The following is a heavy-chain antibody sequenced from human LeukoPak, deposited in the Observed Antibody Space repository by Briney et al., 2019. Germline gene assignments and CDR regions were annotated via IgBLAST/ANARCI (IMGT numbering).Heavy chain of an antibody. D-gene: IGHD3/OR15-3a*01. J-gene: IGHJ2*01. CDR3: ARDEGLGHWYFDL. V-gene: IGHV1-46*01. Sequence: ASVKVSCKASGYTFTSYYMHWVRQAPGQGLEWMGIINPSGGSTSYAQKFQGRVTMTRDTSTSTVYMELSSLRSEDTAVYYYARDEGLGHWYFDLWGSGTLVTVSS. CDR2: INPSGGST. CDR1: GYTFTSYY.